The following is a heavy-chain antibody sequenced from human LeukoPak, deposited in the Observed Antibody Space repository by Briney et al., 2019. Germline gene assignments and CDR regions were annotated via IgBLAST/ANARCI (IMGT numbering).Heavy chain of an antibody. CDR1: GGSISSGGYS. Sequence: PSETLSLTCAVSGGSISSGGYSWSWIRQPPGKGLEWIGYIYHSGSTYYNPSLKSRVTISVDRSKNQFSLKLSSVTAVDTAVYYCASASDYSNYVSWDYWGQGTLVTVSS. J-gene: IGHJ4*02. CDR3: ASASDYSNYVSWDY. V-gene: IGHV4-30-2*01. D-gene: IGHD4-11*01. CDR2: IYHSGST.